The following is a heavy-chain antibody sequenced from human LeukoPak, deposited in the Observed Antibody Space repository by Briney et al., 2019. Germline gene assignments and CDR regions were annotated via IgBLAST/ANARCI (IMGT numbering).Heavy chain of an antibody. D-gene: IGHD5-24*01. Sequence: ASVKVSCKASGYTFTSYGISWVRQAPGQGLEWMGWISAYNGNTNYAQKFQGRVTITADKSTSTAYMELSSLRSEDTAVYYCARARVGDGYMFDYWGQGTLVTVSS. J-gene: IGHJ4*02. CDR2: ISAYNGNT. CDR1: GYTFTSYG. V-gene: IGHV1-18*01. CDR3: ARARVGDGYMFDY.